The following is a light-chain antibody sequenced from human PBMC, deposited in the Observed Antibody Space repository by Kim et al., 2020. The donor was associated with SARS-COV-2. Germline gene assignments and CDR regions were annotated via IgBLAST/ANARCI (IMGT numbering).Light chain of an antibody. CDR1: SGHSSYA. V-gene: IGLV4-69*01. CDR2: VNGDGSH. Sequence: QPVLTQSPSASASLGASVKLTCTLSSGHSSYAIARHQQQPEKGPRYLMKVNGDGSHTKGDGIPDRFSGSSSGAERYLTISSLQSEDETDYYCQTWGTGWVFGGGTKLTVL. CDR3: QTWGTGWV. J-gene: IGLJ3*02.